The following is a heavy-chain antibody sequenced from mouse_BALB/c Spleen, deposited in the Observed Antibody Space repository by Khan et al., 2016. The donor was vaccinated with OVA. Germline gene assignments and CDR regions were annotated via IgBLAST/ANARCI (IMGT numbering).Heavy chain of an antibody. CDR3: ARSGYFAGFPY. J-gene: IGHJ3*01. D-gene: IGHD2-3*01. Sequence: VQLQQSGTELVRPGALVTLSCKASGFNISNYYINWVMPRPDQGLEWLAGIDLENGNSLYDPTFKGKASLTPTPSSNTAYRHLSSLTSEDTAVYFGARSGYFAGFPYWGQGTLVTVSA. CDR2: IDLENGNS. V-gene: IGHV14-1*02. CDR1: GFNISNYY.